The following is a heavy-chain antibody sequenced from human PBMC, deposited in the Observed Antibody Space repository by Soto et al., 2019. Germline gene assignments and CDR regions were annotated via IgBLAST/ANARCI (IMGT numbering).Heavy chain of an antibody. Sequence: GGSLRLSCAASGFTFSDYYMSWIRQAPGKGLEWVSYISSSGSTIYYAGSVKGRFTISRDNAKNSLYLQMNSLRAEDTAVYYCARRPREDQTGWVSYYYYYYMDVWGKGTTVTVSS. CDR3: ARRPREDQTGWVSYYYYYYMDV. J-gene: IGHJ6*03. CDR2: ISSSGSTI. D-gene: IGHD1-26*01. CDR1: GFTFSDYY. V-gene: IGHV3-11*01.